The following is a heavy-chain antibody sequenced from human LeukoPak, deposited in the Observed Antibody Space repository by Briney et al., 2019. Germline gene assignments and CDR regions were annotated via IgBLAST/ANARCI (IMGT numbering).Heavy chain of an antibody. CDR1: GGSISSYY. J-gene: IGHJ6*03. V-gene: IGHV4-59*01. CDR3: ARGVVVPAATSYYYYYMDV. D-gene: IGHD2-2*01. CDR2: IYYSGST. Sequence: SETLSLTCTVSGGSISSYYWSWIRQPPGKGLEWIGYIYYSGSTNYNPSLKSRVTISVDTSKNQFSLKLSSVTAADTAVYYCARGVVVPAATSYYYYYMDVWGKGTTVTVSS.